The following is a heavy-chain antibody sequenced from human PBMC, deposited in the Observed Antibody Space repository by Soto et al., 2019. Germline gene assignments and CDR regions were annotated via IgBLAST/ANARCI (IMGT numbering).Heavy chain of an antibody. CDR2: ISSSGSTI. J-gene: IGHJ6*02. CDR3: ARDYCLWVAPYCCMDV. V-gene: IGHV3-48*03. Sequence: EVQLVESGGGLVQPGGSLRLSCAASGFTFSSYEMNWVRQAPGKGLEWVSYISSSGSTIFYAASVEGRFTISRDNAKNSLYLQMNRLRAEDTAVYYCARDYCLWVAPYCCMDVWGQGTTVTVSS. CDR1: GFTFSSYE. D-gene: IGHD3-16*01.